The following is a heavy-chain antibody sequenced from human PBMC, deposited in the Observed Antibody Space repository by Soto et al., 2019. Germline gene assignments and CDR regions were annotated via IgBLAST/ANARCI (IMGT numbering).Heavy chain of an antibody. CDR2: VFSNDEK. Sequence: QVTLKESGPVLVKPTETLTLTCTVSGFSLSNARMGVSWIRQPPGKALEWLAHVFSNDEKSYSTSLKSRLTISKDTSKRQVVLPMTNMAPVDTATHYCAQGIAARRAYYYYYMDVWGKGTTVTVS. CDR3: AQGIAARRAYYYYYMDV. V-gene: IGHV2-26*01. J-gene: IGHJ6*03. D-gene: IGHD6-6*01. CDR1: GFSLSNARMG.